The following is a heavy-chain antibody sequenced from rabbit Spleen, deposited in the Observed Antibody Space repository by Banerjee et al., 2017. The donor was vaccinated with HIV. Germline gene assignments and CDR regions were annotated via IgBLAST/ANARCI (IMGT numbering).Heavy chain of an antibody. CDR1: GFLFRDRDL. Sequence: GECGGGLVKSGGSLTLPRKASGFLFRDRDLMFGARPAPGKGLEWIACINTATGKGVYATWAKGRFTISRTSSTTVTLQMTSLTAADTATYFCARDLTSVIGWNFNLWGPGTLVTVS. D-gene: IGHD1-1*01. CDR2: INTATGKG. V-gene: IGHV1S40*01. CDR3: ARDLTSVIGWNFNL. J-gene: IGHJ4*01.